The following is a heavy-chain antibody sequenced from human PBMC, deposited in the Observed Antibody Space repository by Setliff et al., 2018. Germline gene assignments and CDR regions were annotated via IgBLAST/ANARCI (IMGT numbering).Heavy chain of an antibody. CDR3: ARDWRHKAMDV. D-gene: IGHD2-21*01. J-gene: IGHJ6*02. CDR1: GFTFTNYA. V-gene: IGHV3-48*03. Sequence: SLKISCAASGFTFTNYAMNWVRQAPGKGLEWISYISNGGGSFEYYADSVKGRFTISRDYAKNSLYLQVNSLRAEDTAVYYCARDWRHKAMDVWGQGTTVTVSS. CDR2: ISNGGGSFE.